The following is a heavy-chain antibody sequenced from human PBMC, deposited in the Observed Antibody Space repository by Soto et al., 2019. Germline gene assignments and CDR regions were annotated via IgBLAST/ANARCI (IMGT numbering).Heavy chain of an antibody. V-gene: IGHV5-51*01. CDR2: IYPGDSDT. CDR1: GYSFTSYW. D-gene: IGHD2-8*01. Sequence: GESLKISCKGSGYSFTSYWIGWVRQMPGKGLEWMGIIYPGDSDTRYSPSFQGQVTISADKSISTAYLQWSSLKASDTAMYYCARLKPDCTNGVCWSYYYYGMDVWGQGTTVTVSS. CDR3: ARLKPDCTNGVCWSYYYYGMDV. J-gene: IGHJ6*02.